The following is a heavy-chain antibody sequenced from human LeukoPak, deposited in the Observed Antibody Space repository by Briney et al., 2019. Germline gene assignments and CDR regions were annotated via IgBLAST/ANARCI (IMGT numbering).Heavy chain of an antibody. CDR3: ARDSYDFWSGYSIGWFDP. D-gene: IGHD3-3*01. Sequence: KPSETLSLTCAVYGGSFSGYYWSWLRQPPGKGLEWIGEINHSGSTNYNPSLKRRVTISVDTSKNQFSLKLSSVTAADTAVYYCARDSYDFWSGYSIGWFDPWGQGTLVTVSS. CDR1: GGSFSGYY. J-gene: IGHJ5*02. CDR2: INHSGST. V-gene: IGHV4-34*01.